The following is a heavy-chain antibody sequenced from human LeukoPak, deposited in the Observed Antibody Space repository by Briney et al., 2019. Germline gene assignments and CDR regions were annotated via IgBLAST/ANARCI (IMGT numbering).Heavy chain of an antibody. J-gene: IGHJ3*01. CDR2: ISYDGSNK. V-gene: IGHV3-30*03. CDR1: GFTFSSYG. CDR3: ARSSYSSSSSV. Sequence: GGSLRLSCAASGFTFSSYGMHWVRQAPGKGLEWVAVISYDGSNKYYADSVKGRFTISRDNSKNTLYLQMNSLRAEDTAVYYCARSSYSSSSSVWGQGTMVTVSS. D-gene: IGHD6-6*01.